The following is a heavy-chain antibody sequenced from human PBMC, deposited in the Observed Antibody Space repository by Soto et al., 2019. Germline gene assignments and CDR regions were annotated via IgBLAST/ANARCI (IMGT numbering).Heavy chain of an antibody. Sequence: QVQLVQSGAEVKKPGSSVKVSCKASGGTFSSYAISWVRQAPGQGLERMGGIIPIFGTANYAQKSQGRVTITSDESTSTAYMELSSMRSEDTAVYYCARGDRTIFGVVPGDGRYGMDVWGEGTTFTVSS. CDR2: IIPIFGTA. CDR3: ARGDRTIFGVVPGDGRYGMDV. CDR1: GGTFSSYA. D-gene: IGHD3-3*01. V-gene: IGHV1-69*01. J-gene: IGHJ6*04.